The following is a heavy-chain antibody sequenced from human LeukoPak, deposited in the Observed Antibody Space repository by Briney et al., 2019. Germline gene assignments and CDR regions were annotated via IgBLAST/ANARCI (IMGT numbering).Heavy chain of an antibody. Sequence: ASVKVSCKVSGYTSSSYGISWVRQAPGQGLEWVGWVGPDSGSTNYAQKLQGRVTMTTDTSTSTAYMELRSLGSDDTAVYYCSRGGYMYGYDYWGQGTLVTVSS. D-gene: IGHD5-18*01. CDR3: SRGGYMYGYDY. CDR2: VGPDSGST. J-gene: IGHJ4*02. CDR1: GYTSSSYG. V-gene: IGHV1-18*01.